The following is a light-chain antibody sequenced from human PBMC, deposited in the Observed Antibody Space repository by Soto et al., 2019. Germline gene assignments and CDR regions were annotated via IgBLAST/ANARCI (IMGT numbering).Light chain of an antibody. CDR3: QKYMSDPWT. J-gene: IGKJ1*01. CDR1: QGISNY. V-gene: IGKV1-27*01. Sequence: DLQMTQSPSSLSASVGDRVTITCRASQGISNYLAWYQHKPGTVPKLLISAASTLQTGVPSRFSGGGSGTDLTLTISSLQQEDVASCYSQKYMSDPWTFGQGTKVDIK. CDR2: AAS.